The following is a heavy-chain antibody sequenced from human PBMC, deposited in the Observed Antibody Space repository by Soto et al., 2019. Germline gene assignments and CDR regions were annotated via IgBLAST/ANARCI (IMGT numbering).Heavy chain of an antibody. CDR3: ARDLSPPGEFFYDAFDV. D-gene: IGHD2-21*01. CDR1: GFTFSAFW. Sequence: EVQLVESGGGLVKPGESLRLSCAASGFTFSAFWMTWLRQAPGKGLEWVANIKRDGTVTHYGDSVEGRCTLSRDNAQKSLFLQLNSMRPEDTAMYYCARDLSPPGEFFYDAFDVWGQGTLVTVSS. CDR2: IKRDGTVT. V-gene: IGHV3-7*04. J-gene: IGHJ3*01.